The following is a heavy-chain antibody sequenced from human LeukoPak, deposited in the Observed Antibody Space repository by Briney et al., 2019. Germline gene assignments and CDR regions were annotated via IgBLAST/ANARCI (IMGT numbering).Heavy chain of an antibody. CDR3: AKDKGSVAAKGFDY. V-gene: IGHV3-9*01. Sequence: GGPLRLSCGASRFTLDDYAMLWLRHSRGGGVEGGLGISWNSGSIGYADSVKGRFTISRDNAKNSLYLQMNSLRAEDTALYYCAKDKGSVAAKGFDYWGQGTLVTVSS. J-gene: IGHJ4*02. CDR1: RFTLDDYA. D-gene: IGHD6-19*01. CDR2: ISWNSGSI.